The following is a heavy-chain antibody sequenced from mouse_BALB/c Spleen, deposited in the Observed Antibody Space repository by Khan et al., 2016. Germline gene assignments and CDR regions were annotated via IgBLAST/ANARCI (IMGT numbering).Heavy chain of an antibody. J-gene: IGHJ3*01. V-gene: IGHV1-80*01. Sequence: VQLQQSGAELVRPGSSVKISCKASGYAFSGYWMNWVKQRPGQGLEWIGQIYPADGDTNYNGKFKGKATLTADKSSSTAYMQLSSLTSEDSAAYFCARGTPFASWGQGALVTVSA. CDR1: GYAFSGYW. D-gene: IGHD2-14*01. CDR2: IYPADGDT. CDR3: ARGTPFAS.